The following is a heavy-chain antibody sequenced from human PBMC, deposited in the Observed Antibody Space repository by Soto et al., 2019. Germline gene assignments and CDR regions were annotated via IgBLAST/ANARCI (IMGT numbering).Heavy chain of an antibody. V-gene: IGHV1-8*01. J-gene: IGHJ4*02. CDR1: GYTFTSYD. CDR3: AREIVVARGASYFDY. Sequence: ASVKVSCKASGYTFTSYDINWVRQATGQGLEWMGWMNPNSGNTGYAQKFQGRVTMTRNTSISTAYMELSSLRAEDTAVYYCAREIVVARGASYFDYWGPGTLVTVSS. D-gene: IGHD2-2*01. CDR2: MNPNSGNT.